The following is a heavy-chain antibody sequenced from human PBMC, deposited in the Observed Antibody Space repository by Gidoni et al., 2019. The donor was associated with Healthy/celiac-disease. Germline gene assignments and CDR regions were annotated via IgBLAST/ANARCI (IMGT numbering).Heavy chain of an antibody. CDR2: IWYDGSNK. V-gene: IGHV3-33*01. Sequence: QVQLVESGGGVVQPGRSLRLSCAASGFTFSSYGMHWVRQAPGKGLEWVAVIWYDGSNKYYADSVKGRFTISRDNSKNTLYLQMNSLRAEDTAVYYCARDECSSTSCYGSYYGMDVWGQGTTVTVSS. J-gene: IGHJ6*02. D-gene: IGHD2-2*01. CDR1: GFTFSSYG. CDR3: ARDECSSTSCYGSYYGMDV.